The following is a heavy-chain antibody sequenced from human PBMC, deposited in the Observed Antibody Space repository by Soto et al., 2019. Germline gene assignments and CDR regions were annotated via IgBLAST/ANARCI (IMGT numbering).Heavy chain of an antibody. J-gene: IGHJ4*02. Sequence: QLQQSGPGLLKPSQTLSLTCAVSGDSVSSSDAAWNWIRQSPSRGLEWLGRTYYRSKWYNDYALSVKSRITPNPGTSNNQFSLQLNSGTPEDPAVYYCARGAYNSVWRWGQGTLVTVSA. D-gene: IGHD6-19*01. V-gene: IGHV6-1*01. CDR3: ARGAYNSVWR. CDR2: TYYRSKWYN. CDR1: GDSVSSSDAA.